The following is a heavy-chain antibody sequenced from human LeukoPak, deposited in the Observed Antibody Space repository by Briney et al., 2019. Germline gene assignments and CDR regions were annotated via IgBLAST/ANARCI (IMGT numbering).Heavy chain of an antibody. CDR1: GFTFSSYS. D-gene: IGHD3-22*01. V-gene: IGHV3-21*01. CDR2: ISSSSSYI. Sequence: PGGSLRLSCAASGFTFSSYSMNWVRQAPGKGLEWVSSISSSSSYIYYADSVKGRFTISRDNAKNSLYLQMNSLRAEDTAVYYCARKYYYDGSTHQFDYWGQGTLVAVSS. CDR3: ARKYYYDGSTHQFDY. J-gene: IGHJ4*02.